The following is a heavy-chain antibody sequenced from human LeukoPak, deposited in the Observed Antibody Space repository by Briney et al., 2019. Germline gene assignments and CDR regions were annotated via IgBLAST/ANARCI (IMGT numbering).Heavy chain of an antibody. CDR3: VRHDGRGGATMGALDS. CDR2: IYYGRTT. V-gene: IGHV4-39*01. J-gene: IGHJ4*02. Sequence: KSGGSLRLSCTASGFTFSGYSMNWIRQSPGKGLEWIGSIYYGRTTYYNPSLNSRVAISVVTSKNQFSLQLNSVTAADTAVYYCVRHDGRGGATMGALDSWGQGSLVTVSS. CDR1: GFTFSGYS. D-gene: IGHD5-12*01.